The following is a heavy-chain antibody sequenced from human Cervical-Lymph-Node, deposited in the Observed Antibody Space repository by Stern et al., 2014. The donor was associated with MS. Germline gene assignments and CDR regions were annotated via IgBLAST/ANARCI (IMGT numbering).Heavy chain of an antibody. D-gene: IGHD1-14*01. Sequence: VQLVESGGGLVKPGGSLRLSCAASGFTFSDYYMSWIRQAPGQGLVWGSYISSSGSTIYYADSVKGRFTISRDNAKNSLYLQMNSRRAEDTAVYYCAREDHLYPLDIWGQGTMVTVSS. CDR3: AREDHLYPLDI. CDR2: ISSSGSTI. CDR1: GFTFSDYY. J-gene: IGHJ3*02. V-gene: IGHV3-11*01.